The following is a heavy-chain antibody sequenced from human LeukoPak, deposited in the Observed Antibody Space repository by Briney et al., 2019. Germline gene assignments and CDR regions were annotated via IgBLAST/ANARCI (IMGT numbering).Heavy chain of an antibody. CDR1: GFTFSSYA. V-gene: IGHV3-48*04. Sequence: GGSLRLSCAASGFTFSSYAMSWVRQAPGKGLEWVSYISSSGSTIYYADSVKGRFTISRDNAKNSLYLQMNSLRAEDTAVYYCAREEQSYYGSGSYHYWGQGTLVTVSS. CDR2: ISSSGSTI. CDR3: AREEQSYYGSGSYHY. D-gene: IGHD3-10*01. J-gene: IGHJ4*02.